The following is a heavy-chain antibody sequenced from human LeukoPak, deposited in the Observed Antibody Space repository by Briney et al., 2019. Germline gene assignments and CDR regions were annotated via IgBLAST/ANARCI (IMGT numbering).Heavy chain of an antibody. J-gene: IGHJ4*02. Sequence: GASVKVSCKASGYTFTSYGISWVRQAPGQGLEWMGWISAYNGNTNYAQKLQGRVTMTTDTSTSTAYMELRSLRSDDTAMYYCARDRRSGGSYYGYDYWGQGTLVTVSS. V-gene: IGHV1-18*01. CDR3: ARDRRSGGSYYGYDY. D-gene: IGHD1-26*01. CDR1: GYTFTSYG. CDR2: ISAYNGNT.